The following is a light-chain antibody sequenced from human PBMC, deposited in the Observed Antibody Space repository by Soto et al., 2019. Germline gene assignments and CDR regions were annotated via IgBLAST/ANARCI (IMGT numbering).Light chain of an antibody. V-gene: IGKV3-15*01. J-gene: IGKJ1*01. CDR1: QSVSSN. Sequence: EIVMTQSPATLSVSPGERATLSCRASQSVSSNLAWYQQKPGQAPRLLIYGASTRATGIPARFNGSGSGTAFTLTISSLQSEDFAVYYCQQYNNWPWTFGQGNKVEIQ. CDR3: QQYNNWPWT. CDR2: GAS.